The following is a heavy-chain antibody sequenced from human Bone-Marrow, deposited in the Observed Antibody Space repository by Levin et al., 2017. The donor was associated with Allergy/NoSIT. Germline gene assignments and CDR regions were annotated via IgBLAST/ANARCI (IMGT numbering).Heavy chain of an antibody. CDR3: AKDVTVAPGYYFDY. J-gene: IGHJ4*02. V-gene: IGHV3-23*01. CDR2: ISGSGGST. D-gene: IGHD6-19*01. CDR1: GFTFSNYA. Sequence: GGSLRLSCAASGFTFSNYAMSWVRQAPGKGLEWVSAISGSGGSTYYADSVKGRFTISRANSKNTLYLQMNSLRAEDTAVYYCAKDVTVAPGYYFDYWGQGTLVTVSS.